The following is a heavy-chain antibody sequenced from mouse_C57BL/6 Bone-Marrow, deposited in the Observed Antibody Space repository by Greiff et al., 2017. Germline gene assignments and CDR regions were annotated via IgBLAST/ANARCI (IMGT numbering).Heavy chain of an antibody. D-gene: IGHD2-4*01. V-gene: IGHV14-3*01. CDR2: IDPANGNT. Sequence: VQLKQSVAELVRPGASVKLSCTASGFNIKNTYMHWVKQRPEQGLEWIGRIDPANGNTKYAPKFQGKATITADTSSNTAYLQLSSLTSEDTAIYYCALYYDYDGYAMDYWGQGTSVTVSS. CDR1: GFNIKNTY. J-gene: IGHJ4*01. CDR3: ALYYDYDGYAMDY.